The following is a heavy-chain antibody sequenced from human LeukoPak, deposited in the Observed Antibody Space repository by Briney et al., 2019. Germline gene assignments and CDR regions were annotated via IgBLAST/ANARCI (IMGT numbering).Heavy chain of an antibody. V-gene: IGHV1-8*01. D-gene: IGHD6-13*01. J-gene: IGHJ3*02. CDR1: GYTFTSYD. Sequence: ASVKVSCKASGYTFTSYDINWVRQATGQGLEWMGWMNPNSGNTGYAQKFQGRVTTTRNTSISTAYMELSSLRSEDTAVYYCARFASSSRGDAFDIWGQGTMVTVSS. CDR2: MNPNSGNT. CDR3: ARFASSSRGDAFDI.